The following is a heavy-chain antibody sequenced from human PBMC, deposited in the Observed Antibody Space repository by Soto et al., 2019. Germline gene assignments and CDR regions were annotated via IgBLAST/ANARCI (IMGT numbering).Heavy chain of an antibody. CDR3: ARLGYGFLEGLRGFDH. J-gene: IGHJ5*02. V-gene: IGHV3-53*01. D-gene: IGHD3-3*01. CDR1: GFTVSSNY. Sequence: PXGSLKLSCAASGFTVSSNYMSWVRQAPGKGLEWVSVIYSGGSTYYADSVKGRFTISRDNSKNTLYLQMNSLRAEDTAVYYCARLGYGFLEGLRGFDHWGQGTLVTVSS. CDR2: IYSGGST.